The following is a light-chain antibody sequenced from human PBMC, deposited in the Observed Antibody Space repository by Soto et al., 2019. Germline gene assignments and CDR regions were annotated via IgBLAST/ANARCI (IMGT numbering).Light chain of an antibody. Sequence: EIVLTQSPVTLSVSPGERATLSCRTNQNIDNKLAWYQQKPGQTPRLLIFAASTRATDIPARFSGSGSRTEFTLTISSLQSDDFAVYYCQHYYNWPQYTFGQGTKLEIE. CDR2: AAS. V-gene: IGKV3-15*01. CDR1: QNIDNK. J-gene: IGKJ2*01. CDR3: QHYYNWPQYT.